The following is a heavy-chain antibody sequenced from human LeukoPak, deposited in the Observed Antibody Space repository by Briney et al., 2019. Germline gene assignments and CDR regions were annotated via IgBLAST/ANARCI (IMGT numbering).Heavy chain of an antibody. Sequence: GGSLRLSCAASGFTFSSYAMHWVRQAPGKGLEWVAVISYDGSNKYYADSVKGRFTISRDNSKNTLYLQMNSLRAEDTAVYYCAKEVYCSGGSCYTVDYWGQGTLVTVSS. J-gene: IGHJ4*02. CDR1: GFTFSSYA. CDR3: AKEVYCSGGSCYTVDY. CDR2: ISYDGSNK. V-gene: IGHV3-30*04. D-gene: IGHD2-15*01.